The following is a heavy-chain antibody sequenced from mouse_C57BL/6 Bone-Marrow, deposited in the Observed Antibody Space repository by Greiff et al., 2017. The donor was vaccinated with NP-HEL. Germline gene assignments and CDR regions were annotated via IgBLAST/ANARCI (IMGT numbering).Heavy chain of an antibody. J-gene: IGHJ4*01. V-gene: IGHV1-76*01. CDR3: ARSSNYRYYYAMDY. CDR2: IYPGSGNT. Sequence: VQLKESGAELVRPGASVKLSCKASGYTFTDYYINWVKQRPGQGLEWIARIYPGSGNTYYNEKFKGKATLTAEKSSSTAYMQLSSLTSEDSAVYFCARSSNYRYYYAMDYWGQGTSVTVSS. D-gene: IGHD2-5*01. CDR1: GYTFTDYY.